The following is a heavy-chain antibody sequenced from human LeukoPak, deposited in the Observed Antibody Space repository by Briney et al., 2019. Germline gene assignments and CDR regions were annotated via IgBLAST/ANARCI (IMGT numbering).Heavy chain of an antibody. J-gene: IGHJ3*02. V-gene: IGHV3-72*01. CDR2: IRRGSNSYTT. CDR3: TRDGGEGGNSAFDI. CDR1: GFTFSDYI. D-gene: IGHD3-16*01. Sequence: GGSLRLSCAASGFTFSDYILDWVRQAPGKGLDWVGRIRRGSNSYTTEYAASVKSRFIISRDDSKNSLYLHMNSLKTEDTGVYHCTRDGGEGGNSAFDIWGQGTMVTVSS.